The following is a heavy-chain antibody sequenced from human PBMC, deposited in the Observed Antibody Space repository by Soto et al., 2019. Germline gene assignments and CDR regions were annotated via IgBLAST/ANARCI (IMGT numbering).Heavy chain of an antibody. J-gene: IGHJ6*02. CDR2: IYPGDSDT. Sequence: GESLKISCRGSGYSFTSYWIGWLRQMPGKGLEWMGIIYPGDSDTRYSPSFQGQVTISADKSISTAYLQWSSLKASDTAMYYCARSQGGTYYDFWSGYTLYYGMDVWGQGTTVTVSS. CDR3: ARSQGGTYYDFWSGYTLYYGMDV. D-gene: IGHD3-3*01. CDR1: GYSFTSYW. V-gene: IGHV5-51*03.